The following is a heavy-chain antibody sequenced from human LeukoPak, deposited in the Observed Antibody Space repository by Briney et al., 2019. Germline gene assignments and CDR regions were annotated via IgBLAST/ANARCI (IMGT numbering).Heavy chain of an antibody. V-gene: IGHV4-4*07. CDR1: GGSISSYY. CDR3: ARDPDGYYYGDYFYAFDI. D-gene: IGHD4-17*01. Sequence: SETLSLTCTVSGGSISSYYWSWIRQPAGKGLEWIGRTYTSGSTNYNPSLRSRVTMSVNTSKNQFSLKLSSVTAADTAVYYCARDPDGYYYGDYFYAFDIWGQGTMVTVSS. CDR2: TYTSGST. J-gene: IGHJ3*02.